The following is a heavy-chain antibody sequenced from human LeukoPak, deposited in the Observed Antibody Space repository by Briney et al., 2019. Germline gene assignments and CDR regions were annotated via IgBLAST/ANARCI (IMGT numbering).Heavy chain of an antibody. CDR1: GFTFSSYS. CDR2: ISSGGSCI. CDR3: AALWFGEFTVDY. Sequence: GGSLRLSCAASGFTFSSYSMNWVRQAPGKGLEWVSSISSGGSCIYYADSVKGRFTISRDNAKNSLYLQMNSLRAEDTAVYYCAALWFGEFTVDYWGQGTLVTVSS. V-gene: IGHV3-21*01. J-gene: IGHJ4*02. D-gene: IGHD3-10*01.